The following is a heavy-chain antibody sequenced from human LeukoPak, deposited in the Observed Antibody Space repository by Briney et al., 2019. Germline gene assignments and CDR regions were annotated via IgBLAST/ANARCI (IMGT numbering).Heavy chain of an antibody. CDR3: AKDLDYTTCGDYFDS. CDR2: IGAGGTFT. Sequence: SGGSLRLSCAASGFTFSSYAMNWVRQAPGKGLEWVSGIGAGGTFTCYADSVKGRFTISRDNSRNRLYLQRNSRRADDTAVYYCAKDLDYTTCGDYFDSWGQGTLVTVSS. V-gene: IGHV3-23*01. D-gene: IGHD4-11*01. J-gene: IGHJ4*02. CDR1: GFTFSSYA.